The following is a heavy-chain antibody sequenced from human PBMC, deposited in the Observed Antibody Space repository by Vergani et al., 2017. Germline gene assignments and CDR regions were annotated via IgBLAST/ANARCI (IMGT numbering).Heavy chain of an antibody. CDR1: GFTFSSYA. D-gene: IGHD3-3*01. Sequence: EVQLVESGGGLVQPGGSLRLSCAASGFTFSSYAMSWVRQAPGKGLEWVSAISGSGGSTYYADSVKGRFTISGDNSKNTLYLQMNSLRAEDTAVYYGARVLRFLEWLWGGAFDIWGQGTMVTVSS. CDR3: ARVLRFLEWLWGGAFDI. V-gene: IGHV3-23*04. CDR2: ISGSGGST. J-gene: IGHJ3*02.